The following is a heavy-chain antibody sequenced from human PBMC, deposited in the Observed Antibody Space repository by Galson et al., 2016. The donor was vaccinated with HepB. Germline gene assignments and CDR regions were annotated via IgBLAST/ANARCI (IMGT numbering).Heavy chain of an antibody. D-gene: IGHD2-2*01. Sequence: SLRLSCAASGFTFSSYSMNWVRQAPGKGLEWVSYISSSSSAIHYADSVKGRFTISRDNAKNSLYLQMNSLSAKDTAVYYCARDAIAISCSSTSCKYYGMDVWGQGTTVTVSS. J-gene: IGHJ6*02. CDR1: GFTFSSYS. CDR3: ARDAIAISCSSTSCKYYGMDV. V-gene: IGHV3-48*01. CDR2: ISSSSSAI.